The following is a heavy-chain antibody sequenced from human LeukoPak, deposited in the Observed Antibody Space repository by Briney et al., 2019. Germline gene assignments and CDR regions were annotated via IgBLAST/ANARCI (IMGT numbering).Heavy chain of an antibody. CDR1: GFTFSSYA. V-gene: IGHV3-7*03. J-gene: IGHJ4*02. CDR3: ARFPRDPWRFDY. D-gene: IGHD5-12*01. CDR2: IKEDGSES. Sequence: GGSLRLSCAASGFTFSSYAMGWVRQAPGKGLEWVANIKEDGSESYYVDSVKGRFTISRDNTKNSLYLQMNSLRAEDTAVYYCARFPRDPWRFDYWGQGTLVTVSS.